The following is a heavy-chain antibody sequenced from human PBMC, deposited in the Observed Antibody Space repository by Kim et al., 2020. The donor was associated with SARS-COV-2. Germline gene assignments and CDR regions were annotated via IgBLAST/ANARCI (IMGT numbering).Heavy chain of an antibody. D-gene: IGHD1-26*01. V-gene: IGHV3-23*01. Sequence: GGSLRLSCAASGFTFSSYAMSWVRQAPGKGLEWVSAISGSGGSTYYADSVKGLFTISRDNSKNTLYLQMNSLRAEDTAVYYCAKPLGDVYRYSGSYSYWGQGTLVTVSS. J-gene: IGHJ4*02. CDR2: ISGSGGST. CDR1: GFTFSSYA. CDR3: AKPLGDVYRYSGSYSY.